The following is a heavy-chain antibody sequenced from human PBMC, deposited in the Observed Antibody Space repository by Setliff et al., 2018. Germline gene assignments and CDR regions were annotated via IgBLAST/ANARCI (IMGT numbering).Heavy chain of an antibody. V-gene: IGHV1-69*05. D-gene: IGHD2-15*01. J-gene: IGHJ4*02. Sequence: SVKVSCKASGGTFSSYAISWVRQAPGQGLEWMGGIIPISGTANYAQKFQGRVTITTDESTSTAYMELSSLRSEDTAVYYCARGANPGEGYCSGGSCYTCVYWGQGTLVTVSS. CDR2: IIPISGTA. CDR1: GGTFSSYA. CDR3: ARGANPGEGYCSGGSCYTCVY.